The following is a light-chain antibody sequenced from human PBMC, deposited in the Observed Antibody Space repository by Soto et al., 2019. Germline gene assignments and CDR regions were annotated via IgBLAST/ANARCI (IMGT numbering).Light chain of an antibody. Sequence: QSVLTQPASVSGSPGQSITISCTGTSSDIGAYNYVSWYQQHPNKAPKLMVSEVSNRPSWVSNRFSGSKSGNTASLTISGLQTEDEADYYCSSYTTSRTLVFGGGTKLTVL. J-gene: IGLJ3*02. CDR3: SSYTTSRTLV. CDR1: SSDIGAYNY. V-gene: IGLV2-14*01. CDR2: EVS.